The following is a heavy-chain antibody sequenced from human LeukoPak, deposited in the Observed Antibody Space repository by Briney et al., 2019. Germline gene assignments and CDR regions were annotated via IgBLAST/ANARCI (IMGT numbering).Heavy chain of an antibody. J-gene: IGHJ4*02. CDR2: IYYSGST. CDR1: GGSISSYY. D-gene: IGHD6-19*01. CDR3: ARVFRSGVAGTTDY. Sequence: SETLSLTCTVSGGSISSYYWSWIRQPPGKGLEWIGYIYYSGSTNYNPSLKSRVTISVDTSKNHFSLKLTSVTAADTAVYYCARVFRSGVAGTTDYWGQGTLVTVSS. V-gene: IGHV4-59*12.